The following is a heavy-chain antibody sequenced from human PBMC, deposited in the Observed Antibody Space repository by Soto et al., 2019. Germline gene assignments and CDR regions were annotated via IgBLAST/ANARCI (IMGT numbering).Heavy chain of an antibody. V-gene: IGHV4-39*01. J-gene: IGHJ6*02. CDR2: IYYSGST. CDR3: ARRGRYCSSTSCYHDYYYGMDV. D-gene: IGHD2-2*01. CDR1: GGSITRSRYY. Sequence: SETLSLTCTVSGGSITRSRYYWGWIRQPPEKGLEWIGSIYYSGSTYYNPSLKSRVTISVDTSKNQFSLKLSSVTAADTAVYYCARRGRYCSSTSCYHDYYYGMDVWGQGTTVT.